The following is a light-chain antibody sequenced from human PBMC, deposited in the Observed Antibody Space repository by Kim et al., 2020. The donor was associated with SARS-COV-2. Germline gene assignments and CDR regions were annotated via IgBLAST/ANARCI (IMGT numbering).Light chain of an antibody. V-gene: IGKV1-17*01. CDR1: QGIRND. J-gene: IGKJ1*01. CDR3: LQYTSYPQT. Sequence: DIQMTQSPSSLSASVGYRVTITCRASQGIRNDLGWYQQKPGKPPKRLIFDASTLQTGVPSRFSGSGSGTEFTLTITGLHPEDFATYYCLQYTSYPQTFGQGTKVDIK. CDR2: DAS.